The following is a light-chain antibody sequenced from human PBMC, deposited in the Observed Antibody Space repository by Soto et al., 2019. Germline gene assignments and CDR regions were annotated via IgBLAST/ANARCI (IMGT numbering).Light chain of an antibody. J-gene: IGKJ4*01. Sequence: EIVLTQSPGTLSLSPGERATLPCRASQSVSSNYLAWYQQKPGQGPRLLIYGASSRATGIPDRFSGSGSGTDFTLTISTLEPEDFAVYYCRQYGSSPLTFGGGTRVEIK. V-gene: IGKV3-20*01. CDR1: QSVSSNY. CDR3: RQYGSSPLT. CDR2: GAS.